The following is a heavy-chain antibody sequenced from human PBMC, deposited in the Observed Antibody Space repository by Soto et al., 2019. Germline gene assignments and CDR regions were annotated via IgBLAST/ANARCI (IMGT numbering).Heavy chain of an antibody. V-gene: IGHV4-4*07. CDR1: GGSISSDF. J-gene: IGHJ5*02. D-gene: IGHD1-1*01. Sequence: RSLTCTISGGSISSDFWTWIRQPAGKGLEFIGRIYSGGINYNPSLQSRATMSVDTSKNEFSVRLSSVSAADTAVYYCAKWSRQLGGWGLDPWGQGTLVTAPQ. CDR2: IYSGGI. CDR3: AKWSRQLGGWGLDP.